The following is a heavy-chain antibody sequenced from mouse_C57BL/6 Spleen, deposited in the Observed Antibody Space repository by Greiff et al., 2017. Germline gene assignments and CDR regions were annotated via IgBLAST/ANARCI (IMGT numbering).Heavy chain of an antibody. D-gene: IGHD1-1*01. Sequence: EVMLVESGGGLVKPGGSLKLSCAASGFTFSDYGMHWVRQAPEKGLEWVAYISSGSSTIYYADTVKGRFTISRDNAKNTLFLQMTSLRSEDTAMYYCARLLRGYYAMDYWGQGTSVTVSS. CDR2: ISSGSSTI. CDR3: ARLLRGYYAMDY. J-gene: IGHJ4*01. V-gene: IGHV5-17*01. CDR1: GFTFSDYG.